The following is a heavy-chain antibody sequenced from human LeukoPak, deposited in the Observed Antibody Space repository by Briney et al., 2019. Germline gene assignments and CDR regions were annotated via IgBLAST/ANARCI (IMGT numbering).Heavy chain of an antibody. Sequence: SETLSLTCAVSGCSISSGYYWGWIRQPPRKGLEWIGSIYHSGSTYYNPSLKGRVTISVDTSKNQFSLKLSSVTAADTAVYYCARHATTVTVYYFDYWGQGTLVTVSS. CDR1: GCSISSGYY. V-gene: IGHV4-38-2*01. D-gene: IGHD4-17*01. CDR2: IYHSGST. CDR3: ARHATTVTVYYFDY. J-gene: IGHJ4*02.